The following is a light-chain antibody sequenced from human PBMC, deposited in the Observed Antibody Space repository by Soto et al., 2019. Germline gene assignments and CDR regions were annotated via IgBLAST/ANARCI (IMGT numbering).Light chain of an antibody. CDR1: SSDVGGYNY. CDR3: SSYAGSFYV. J-gene: IGLJ1*01. V-gene: IGLV2-11*01. Sequence: QSVLTQPRSVSGSHGQSVTISCTGSSSDVGGYNYVSWYQQHPGKAPKLMIYDVSERPSGVPDRFSGSKSGNTASLTFSGLQAEDEADYDCSSYAGSFYVFGTGTKLTVL. CDR2: DVS.